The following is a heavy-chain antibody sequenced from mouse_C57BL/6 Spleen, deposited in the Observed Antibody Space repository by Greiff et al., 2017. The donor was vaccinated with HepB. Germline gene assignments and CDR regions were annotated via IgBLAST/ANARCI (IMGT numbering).Heavy chain of an antibody. J-gene: IGHJ2*01. CDR2: IDPSDSYT. CDR3: AGDLGRYFDY. CDR1: GYTFTSYW. D-gene: IGHD4-1*01. Sequence: VQLQQPGAELVKPGASVKLSCKASGYTFTSYWMQWVKQRPGQGLEWIGEIDPSDSYTNYNQKFKGKATLTVDTSSSTAYMQLSSLTSEDSAVYYCAGDLGRYFDYWGQGTTLTVSS. V-gene: IGHV1-50*01.